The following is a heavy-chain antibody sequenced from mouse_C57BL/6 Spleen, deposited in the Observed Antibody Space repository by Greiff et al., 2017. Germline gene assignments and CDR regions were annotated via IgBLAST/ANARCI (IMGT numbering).Heavy chain of an antibody. CDR1: GYAFSSYW. D-gene: IGHD1-1*01. V-gene: IGHV1-80*01. J-gene: IGHJ1*03. Sequence: QVQLQQSGAELVKPGASVKISCKASGYAFSSYWMNWVKQRPGKGLEWIGQIYPGDGDTNYNGKFKGKATLTADKSSSTAYMQLSSLTSEDSAVYFCAREVPSYGSSHWYFDVWGTGTTVTVSS. CDR3: AREVPSYGSSHWYFDV. CDR2: IYPGDGDT.